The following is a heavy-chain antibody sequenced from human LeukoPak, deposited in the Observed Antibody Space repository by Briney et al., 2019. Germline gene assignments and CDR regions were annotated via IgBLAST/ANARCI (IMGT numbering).Heavy chain of an antibody. D-gene: IGHD6-13*01. J-gene: IGHJ4*02. CDR2: INWNGGST. CDR3: ARDPWGIASSRLFDY. V-gene: IGHV3-20*04. Sequence: RPGGSLRLSCAASGFTFDDYGMSWVRQAPGKGLEWVSGINWNGGSTGYADSVKGRFTISRDNAKNSLYLQMNSLRAEDTALYYCARDPWGIASSRLFDYWGQGTLVTVSS. CDR1: GFTFDDYG.